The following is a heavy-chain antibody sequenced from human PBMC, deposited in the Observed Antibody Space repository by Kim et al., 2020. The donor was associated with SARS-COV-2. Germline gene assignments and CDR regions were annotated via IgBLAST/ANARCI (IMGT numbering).Heavy chain of an antibody. CDR1: GFTFSSYG. D-gene: IGHD2-21*01. J-gene: IGHJ6*02. CDR3: AKVGHIVVVIEGGMDV. Sequence: GGSLRLSCAASGFTFSSYGMHWVRQAPGKGLEWVAVISYDGSNKYYADSVKGRFTISRDNSKNTLYLQMNSLRAEDTAVYYCAKVGHIVVVIEGGMDVWGQGTTVTVSS. CDR2: ISYDGSNK. V-gene: IGHV3-30*18.